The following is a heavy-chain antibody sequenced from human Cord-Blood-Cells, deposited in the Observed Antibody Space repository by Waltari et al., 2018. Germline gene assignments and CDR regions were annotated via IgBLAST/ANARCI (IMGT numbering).Heavy chain of an antibody. D-gene: IGHD4-4*01. V-gene: IGHV5-51*01. CDR3: ARLNRPLQYYYYGMDV. CDR2: IYPGDSDT. J-gene: IGHJ6*02. CDR1: GYSFTSYW. Sequence: EVQLVQSGAEVKKPGESLKISCKGSGYSFTSYWIGWVRQMPGKGLGWIGIIYPGDSDTRYSPSFQGQVTISADKSISTAYLQWSSLKASDTAMYYCARLNRPLQYYYYGMDVWGQGTTVTVSS.